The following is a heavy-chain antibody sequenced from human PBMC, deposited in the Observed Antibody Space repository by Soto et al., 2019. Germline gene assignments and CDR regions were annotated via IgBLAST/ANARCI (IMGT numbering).Heavy chain of an antibody. J-gene: IGHJ4*02. V-gene: IGHV4-30-4*01. CDR3: ARDREYYYDSSGYYSGY. Sequence: SETLSLTCTVSGGSISSGDYYWSWIRQPPGKGLEWIGYIYYSGSTYYNPSLKSRVTISVDTSKNQFSLKLSSVTAADTAVYYCARDREYYYDSSGYYSGYWGQGTLVTVSS. D-gene: IGHD3-22*01. CDR2: IYYSGST. CDR1: GGSISSGDYY.